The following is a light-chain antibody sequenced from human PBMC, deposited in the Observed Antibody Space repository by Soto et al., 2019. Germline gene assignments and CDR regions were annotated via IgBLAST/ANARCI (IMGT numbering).Light chain of an antibody. CDR3: PQRSNWRGT. CDR2: DAS. J-gene: IGKJ1*01. Sequence: EIVLTQSPATLSLSPGERATLSCRASQSVSSYLAWYQQKPGQAPRLLIYDASNRATGIPARFSGSGSGTDFNLTISRLEPEDFAVYYCPQRSNWRGTFGQGTKVEIK. CDR1: QSVSSY. V-gene: IGKV3-11*01.